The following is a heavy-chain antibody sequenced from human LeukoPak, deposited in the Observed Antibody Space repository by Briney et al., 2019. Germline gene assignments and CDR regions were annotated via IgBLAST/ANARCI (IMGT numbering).Heavy chain of an antibody. CDR2: ISGDGGRT. V-gene: IGHV3-43*02. D-gene: IGHD6-19*01. J-gene: IGHJ4*02. CDR1: GFTFDDYA. Sequence: GGSLRLSCVVSGFTFDDYAMHWVRQGPGKGLEWVSLISGDGGRTYCADSVKGRFTISRDNSKNSLYLEMNSLRTEDTALYYCAKDILSGFYETFDYWGQGTLVTVSS. CDR3: AKDILSGFYETFDY.